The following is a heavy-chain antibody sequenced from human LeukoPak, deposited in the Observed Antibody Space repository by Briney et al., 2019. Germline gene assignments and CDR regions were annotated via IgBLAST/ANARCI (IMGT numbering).Heavy chain of an antibody. CDR2: ISPNGVIT. D-gene: IGHD5-24*01. CDR1: GFTFSKYE. Sequence: GGSLRLSCAASGFTFSKYEMNWVRQAPGKGLEWVSGISPNGVITYYADSVKGRFTISRDNSKGTVYLQMNSLRPEDTAVYYCAKDDAWLQYGNWGRGTLVTVSS. J-gene: IGHJ4*02. V-gene: IGHV3-23*01. CDR3: AKDDAWLQYGN.